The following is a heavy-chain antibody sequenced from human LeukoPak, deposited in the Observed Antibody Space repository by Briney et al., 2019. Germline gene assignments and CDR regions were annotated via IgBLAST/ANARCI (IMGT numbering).Heavy chain of an antibody. CDR1: GFTFSSYW. CDR2: INSDGSST. D-gene: IGHD5-12*01. Sequence: GGSLRLSCAASGFTFSSYWMHWVRQAPGKGLVWVSRINSDGSSTSYADSVKGRFTISRDNAKNTLYLQMNSLRAEDTAVYYCARGGRYSGRTRGLDYWGQGTLVTVSS. V-gene: IGHV3-74*01. CDR3: ARGGRYSGRTRGLDY. J-gene: IGHJ4*02.